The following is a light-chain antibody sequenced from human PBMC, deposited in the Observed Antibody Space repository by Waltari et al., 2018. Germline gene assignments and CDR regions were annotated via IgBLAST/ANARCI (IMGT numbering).Light chain of an antibody. Sequence: EIVLTQSPGTLSLFRGERATLSCRASQSGRISYLAWYQQKPGQAPRLLIYDASSRATGIPDRFRGSGSGTDFTLTISRLEPEGFAVYYCQQYGNSPRTFGQGTKVEIK. CDR3: QQYGNSPRT. CDR1: QSGRISY. J-gene: IGKJ1*01. CDR2: DAS. V-gene: IGKV3-20*01.